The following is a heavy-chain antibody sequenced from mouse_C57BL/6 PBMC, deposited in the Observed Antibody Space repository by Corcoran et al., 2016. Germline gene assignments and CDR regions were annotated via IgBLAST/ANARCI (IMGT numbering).Heavy chain of an antibody. CDR2: INPNNGGT. V-gene: IGHV1-26*01. J-gene: IGHJ4*01. D-gene: IGHD2-4*01. CDR1: GYTFTDYY. Sequence: EVQLQQSGPELVKPGASVKISCKASGYTFTDYYMNWVKQSHGKSLEWIGDINPNNGGTSYNQKFKGKATLTVDKSSSTAYMELRSLTSEDSAVYYCARGGDYDGYYAMDYWGQGTSVTVSS. CDR3: ARGGDYDGYYAMDY.